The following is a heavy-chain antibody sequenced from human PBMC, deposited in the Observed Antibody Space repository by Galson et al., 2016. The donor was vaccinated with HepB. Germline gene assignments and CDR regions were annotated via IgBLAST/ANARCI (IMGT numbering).Heavy chain of an antibody. CDR3: AGPGGCYKY. CDR1: GYTFSTNA. Sequence: SVKVSCKASGYTFSTNAIHWLRQAPGQRLEWMGWINEGSGVTRYSQRFHERITITRNTSANTAYMQLTSLTSEDTAMYYCAGPGGCYKYWGQGTQVTVSS. D-gene: IGHD1-26*01. V-gene: IGHV1-3*01. J-gene: IGHJ4*02. CDR2: INEGSGVT.